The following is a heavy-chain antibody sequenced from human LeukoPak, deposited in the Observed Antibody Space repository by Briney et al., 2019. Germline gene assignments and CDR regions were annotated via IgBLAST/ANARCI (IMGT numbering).Heavy chain of an antibody. Sequence: SETLSLTCAVYGGSFSGYYWSWIRQPPGKGLEWIGEINHSGSTNYNPSLKSRVTISVDTSKNQFSLKLSSVTAADTAVYYCACGRGYSYGYHWGQGTLVTVSS. J-gene: IGHJ5*02. CDR2: INHSGST. V-gene: IGHV4-34*01. CDR3: ACGRGYSYGYH. CDR1: GGSFSGYY. D-gene: IGHD5-18*01.